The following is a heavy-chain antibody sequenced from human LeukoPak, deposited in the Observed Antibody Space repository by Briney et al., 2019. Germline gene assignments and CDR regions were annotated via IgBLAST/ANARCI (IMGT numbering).Heavy chain of an antibody. CDR3: ARDPVRGSGSPGFH. CDR2: INHSGST. J-gene: IGHJ4*02. V-gene: IGHV4-34*01. D-gene: IGHD3-10*01. CDR1: GGSFSGYY. Sequence: PSETLSLTCAVYGGSFSGYYWSWIRQPPGKGLEWIGEINHSGSTNYNPSLKSRVTISVDTSKNQFSLKLSSVTAEDTAVYYCARDPVRGSGSPGFHWGQGTLVTVSS.